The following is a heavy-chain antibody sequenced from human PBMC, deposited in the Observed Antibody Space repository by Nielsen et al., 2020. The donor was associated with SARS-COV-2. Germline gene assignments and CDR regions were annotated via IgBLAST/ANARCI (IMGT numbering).Heavy chain of an antibody. D-gene: IGHD2-8*01. J-gene: IGHJ6*02. CDR3: ARSQGYTNGYYKYAMEV. CDR2: IIPIFGKA. Sequence: SVNVSCKASGGTFSTNAINWVRQAPGQGLEWMGAIIPIFGKADYAQKSQGRVTITADESTNTAYVELSSPTSEDTAVYYCARSQGYTNGYYKYAMEVWGQGTTVTVSS. V-gene: IGHV1-69*13. CDR1: GGTFSTNA.